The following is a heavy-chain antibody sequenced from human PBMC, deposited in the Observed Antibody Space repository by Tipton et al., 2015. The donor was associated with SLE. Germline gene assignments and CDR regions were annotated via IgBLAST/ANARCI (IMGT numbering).Heavy chain of an antibody. J-gene: IGHJ6*03. Sequence: QSGAEVKKPGASVKVSCRASGYIFSTYGISWVRQAPGQGLEWMGWINPYNDNTDYVEVLQGRVTMTTATSTGTAYMELTSLNSDDTAIYYCAGHPVAGYPYYMDVWGTGTTVTVSS. CDR2: INPYNDNT. CDR1: GYIFSTYG. V-gene: IGHV1-18*01. D-gene: IGHD5-12*01. CDR3: AGHPVAGYPYYMDV.